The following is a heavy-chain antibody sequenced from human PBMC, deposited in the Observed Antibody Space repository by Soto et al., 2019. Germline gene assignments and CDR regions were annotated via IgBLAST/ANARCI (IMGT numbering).Heavy chain of an antibody. CDR3: ARQNWNSPTYYYGMDV. Sequence: GESLKISCKGSGYSFTSYWISWVRQMPGKGLEWMGRIDLSDSYTNYSPSFQGHVTISADKSISTAYLQWSSLKASDTAMYYCARQNWNSPTYYYGMDVWGQGTTVTVSS. CDR1: GYSFTSYW. D-gene: IGHD1-7*01. J-gene: IGHJ6*02. CDR2: IDLSDSYT. V-gene: IGHV5-10-1*01.